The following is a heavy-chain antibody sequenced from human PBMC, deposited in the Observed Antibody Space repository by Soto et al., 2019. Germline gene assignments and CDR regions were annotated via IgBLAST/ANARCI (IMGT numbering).Heavy chain of an antibody. J-gene: IGHJ6*02. D-gene: IGHD3-10*01. Sequence: GESLKISCKVSGDIFTTYRICCFRQMPVKVLEWMGIIYPGDSDTTYSPSFQGQVTISADKSTSTAYLQWSSLKASDTAMYYCARRKGSGSYYNAPLYYYYYYGMDVWGQGTTVTVSS. V-gene: IGHV5-51*01. CDR2: IYPGDSDT. CDR3: ARRKGSGSYYNAPLYYYYYYGMDV. CDR1: GDIFTTYR.